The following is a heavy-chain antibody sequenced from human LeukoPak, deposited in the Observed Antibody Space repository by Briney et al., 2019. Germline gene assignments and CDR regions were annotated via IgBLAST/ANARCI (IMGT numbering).Heavy chain of an antibody. CDR3: ARDHYDSSGSFDY. D-gene: IGHD3-22*01. CDR2: INPNNGGT. J-gene: IGHJ4*02. CDR1: GYTFTRYY. Sequence: ASVKVSCKASGYTFTRYYIHWVRQAPGQGLEWMGWINPNNGGTNYALNFEGRVTMTSDTSISTAYMELSSLRSDDTAVYHCARDHYDSSGSFDYWGLGTRVTVSS. V-gene: IGHV1-2*02.